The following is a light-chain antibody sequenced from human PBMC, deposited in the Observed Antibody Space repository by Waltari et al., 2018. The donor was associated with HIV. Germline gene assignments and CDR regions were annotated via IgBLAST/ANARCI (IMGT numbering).Light chain of an antibody. Sequence: QSELPQPPSASGTPGQRVSISCSRSDSNIGRNYEYWYQQVAGTAPKLLIDRDKQRPSGVSDRFSGSKSGASASLAISGLRSEDEAAYFCAVWDDSLTGVIFGGKTKLTVL. CDR3: AVWDDSLTGVI. CDR2: RDK. CDR1: DSNIGRNY. J-gene: IGLJ2*01. V-gene: IGLV1-47*01.